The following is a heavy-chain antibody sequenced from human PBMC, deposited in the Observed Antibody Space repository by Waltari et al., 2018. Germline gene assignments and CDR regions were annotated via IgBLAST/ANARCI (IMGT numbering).Heavy chain of an antibody. CDR2: IYSGGST. J-gene: IGHJ2*01. CDR1: GFTVSSNY. CDR3: ARERPYDSSGYPWYFDL. V-gene: IGHV3-53*02. D-gene: IGHD3-22*01. Sequence: EVQLVETGGGLIQPGGSLRLSCAASGFTVSSNYMSWVRQAPGKGLEWVSVIYSGGSTCYADTVKGRFTISRDNSKNTLYLQMNSLRAEDTAVYYCARERPYDSSGYPWYFDLWGRGTLVTVSS.